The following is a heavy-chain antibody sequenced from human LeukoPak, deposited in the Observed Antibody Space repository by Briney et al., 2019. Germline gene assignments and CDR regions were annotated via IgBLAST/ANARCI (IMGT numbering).Heavy chain of an antibody. CDR3: AKGVDSTGSGWLYYFDY. V-gene: IGHV3-43D*03. D-gene: IGHD6-19*01. CDR1: GFTFDDYA. Sequence: GGSLRLSCAASGFTFDDYAMHWVRQAPGKGLEWVSLISWDGGSTYYADSVKGRFTISRDNSKNSLYLQMNSLRAEDTALYYCAKGVDSTGSGWLYYFDYWGQGTLVTVSS. J-gene: IGHJ4*02. CDR2: ISWDGGST.